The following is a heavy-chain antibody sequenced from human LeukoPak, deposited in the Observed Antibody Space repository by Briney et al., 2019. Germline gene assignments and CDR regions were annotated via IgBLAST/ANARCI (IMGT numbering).Heavy chain of an antibody. CDR1: GFTFSSYW. V-gene: IGHV3-74*01. CDR2: INSDGSST. Sequence: GGSLRLSCAASGFTFSSYWMHWVRQAPGKGLVWVSRINSDGSSTSYADSVKGRFTISRDNAKNTLYLQMNSLRAEDTAVYYCARESSGWLQLFDYWGQGTLVTVSS. CDR3: ARESSGWLQLFDY. J-gene: IGHJ4*02. D-gene: IGHD5-24*01.